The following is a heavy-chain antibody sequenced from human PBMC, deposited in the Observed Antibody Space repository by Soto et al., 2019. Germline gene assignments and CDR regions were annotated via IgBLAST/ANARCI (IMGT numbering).Heavy chain of an antibody. J-gene: IGHJ6*04. CDR2: INYSSGT. Sequence: QVQLQESGPGLVKPSQTLSLTCTVSGGSINRGGYYWSWIRQVPGKGLEWIGYINYSSGTYYNPSIKSRVTISVATSEKQFSLRLSSVAAADSAGYYCARKDSDYADDVDVWGKGTTVTVSS. CDR1: GGSINRGGYY. CDR3: ARKDSDYADDVDV. D-gene: IGHD5-12*01. V-gene: IGHV4-31*03.